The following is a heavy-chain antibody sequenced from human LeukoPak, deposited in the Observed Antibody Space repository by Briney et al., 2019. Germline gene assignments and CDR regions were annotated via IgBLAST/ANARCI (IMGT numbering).Heavy chain of an antibody. D-gene: IGHD3-3*01. V-gene: IGHV4-31*01. CDR1: GGSISSGGYS. J-gene: IGHJ4*02. Sequence: PSETLSLTCTVSGGSISSGGYSWSWIRQHPGKGLEWIEYIYYSGSTYYNPSLKSQVTISVDTSKNQFSLKLSSVTAADTAVYYCARESASFPYYDFWSGYPHYYLDYWGQGTLVTVSS. CDR2: IYYSGST. CDR3: ARESASFPYYDFWSGYPHYYLDY.